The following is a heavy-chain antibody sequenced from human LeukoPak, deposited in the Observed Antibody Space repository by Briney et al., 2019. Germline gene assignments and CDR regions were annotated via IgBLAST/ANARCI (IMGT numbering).Heavy chain of an antibody. V-gene: IGHV3-23*01. CDR2: ISGSGDST. CDR3: AKTRPLDSSSWSHGDY. Sequence: GGSLRLSCAASGFTFSSYAMSWVRQAPGKGLEWVSAISGSGDSTYYGDSVKGRFTISRDNSKNTLYLQMNSLRVEDTAVYYCAKTRPLDSSSWSHGDYWGQGTLVTVSS. CDR1: GFTFSSYA. D-gene: IGHD6-13*01. J-gene: IGHJ4*02.